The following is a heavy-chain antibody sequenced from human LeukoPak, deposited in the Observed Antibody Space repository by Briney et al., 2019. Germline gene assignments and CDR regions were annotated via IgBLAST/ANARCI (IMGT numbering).Heavy chain of an antibody. Sequence: PGGSLRLSCAASGFTFSSYAMSWVRQAPGKGLEWVSAISGSGGSTYYADSVKGRFTISRDNSKNTLYLQMNSLRAEDTAVYYCATDSVRYFDCNWFDPWGQGTLVTVSS. CDR3: ATDSVRYFDCNWFDP. V-gene: IGHV3-23*01. J-gene: IGHJ5*02. CDR1: GFTFSSYA. CDR2: ISGSGGST. D-gene: IGHD3-9*01.